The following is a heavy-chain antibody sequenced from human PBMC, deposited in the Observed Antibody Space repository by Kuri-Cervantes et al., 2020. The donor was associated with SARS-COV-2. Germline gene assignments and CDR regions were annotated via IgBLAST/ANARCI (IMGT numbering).Heavy chain of an antibody. V-gene: IGHV3-23*01. CDR3: ARDLRVATIYGIQYYGMDV. D-gene: IGHD5-12*01. Sequence: GESLKISCAASGFTFSSYAMSRVRQAPGKGLEWVAAISGIGGSTYYADSLKGRFTIARDNSKNRLYLQMNSLRAEDTAVYYCARDLRVATIYGIQYYGMDVWGQGTTVTVSS. CDR2: ISGIGGST. J-gene: IGHJ6*02. CDR1: GFTFSSYA.